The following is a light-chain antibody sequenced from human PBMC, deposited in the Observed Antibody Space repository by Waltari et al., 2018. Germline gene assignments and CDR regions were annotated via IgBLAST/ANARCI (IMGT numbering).Light chain of an antibody. CDR3: QQTYNTPVT. V-gene: IGKV1-39*01. CDR1: QSISTY. CDR2: AAS. J-gene: IGKJ5*01. Sequence: DIQMTQSPSSLSASVGDRVTITCRASQSISTYLNWYQQKTGKAPKVLIYAASSLQSGVPSRFRGSGSWTDFTLTISSLQPEDFATYYCQQTYNTPVTFGQGTRLEIK.